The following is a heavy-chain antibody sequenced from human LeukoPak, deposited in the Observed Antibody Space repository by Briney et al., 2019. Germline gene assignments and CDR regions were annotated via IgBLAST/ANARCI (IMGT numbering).Heavy chain of an antibody. CDR1: GFTFSSYA. CDR2: ISGSGGST. Sequence: GGSLRLSCVVSGFTFSSYAMSWVRQAPGKGLEWVSGISGSGGSTYYADSVKGRFTISRDNTKNSLYLQMNSLRAEDTAVYYCAELGITMIGGVWGKGTTVTISS. V-gene: IGHV3-23*01. J-gene: IGHJ6*04. D-gene: IGHD3-10*02. CDR3: AELGITMIGGV.